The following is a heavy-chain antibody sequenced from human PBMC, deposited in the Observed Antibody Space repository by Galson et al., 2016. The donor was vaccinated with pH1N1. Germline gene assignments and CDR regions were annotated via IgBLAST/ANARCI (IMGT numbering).Heavy chain of an antibody. CDR2: FYTRGST. D-gene: IGHD1-26*01. J-gene: IGHJ4*02. CDR3: ARGIGGTDYHYFDY. V-gene: IGHV4-61*09. Sequence: TLSLTCTVSGGSISSGRYYWSWIRQPAGKGLEWMGQFYTRGSTKNNPSLKSRGTISADTSRNQFSLRLSSVTAADTAVYFCARGIGGTDYHYFDYWGQGTMVTVSS. CDR1: GGSISSGRYY.